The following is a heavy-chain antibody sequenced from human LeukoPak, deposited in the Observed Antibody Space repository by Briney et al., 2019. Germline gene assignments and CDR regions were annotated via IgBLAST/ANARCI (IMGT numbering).Heavy chain of an antibody. Sequence: SVKVSCNASGGTFSSYAISWVRQAPGQGLEWMGGIIPIFGTANYAQKFQGRVTITTDESTSTAYMELSSLRSEDTAVYYCARDLSIVVPPAMYWGQGTLVTVSS. D-gene: IGHD2-2*01. CDR3: ARDLSIVVPPAMY. CDR1: GGTFSSYA. J-gene: IGHJ4*02. V-gene: IGHV1-69*05. CDR2: IIPIFGTA.